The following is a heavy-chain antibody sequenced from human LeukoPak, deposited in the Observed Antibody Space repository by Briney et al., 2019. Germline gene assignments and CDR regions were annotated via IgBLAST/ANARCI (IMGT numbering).Heavy chain of an antibody. Sequence: GGSLRLSCAASGFTPSTYWMTWVRQAPGKGLEWVAIIKPDGSEKYYVDSVKGRFTISRDNAENSLFLQMNGLRPEDTAVFYCARGQYTDGLSYWGQGTLVTVSS. CDR1: GFTPSTYW. J-gene: IGHJ4*02. CDR3: ARGQYTDGLSY. V-gene: IGHV3-7*03. CDR2: IKPDGSEK. D-gene: IGHD5-24*01.